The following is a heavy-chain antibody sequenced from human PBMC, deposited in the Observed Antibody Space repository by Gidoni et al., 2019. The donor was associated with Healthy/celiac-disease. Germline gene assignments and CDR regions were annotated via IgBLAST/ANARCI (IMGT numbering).Heavy chain of an antibody. CDR1: GFPFRSYS. D-gene: IGHD3-22*01. CDR3: ARGLIGIVVVSRFDY. CDR2: SSSSSSYI. Sequence: EVQLVESGGGLVKPGGSLRLSCAASGFPFRSYSMNWVRQAPGKGLEWVSSSSSSSSYIYYADSVKGRFTISRDNAKNSLYLQMNSLRAEDTAVYYCARGLIGIVVVSRFDYWGQGTLVTVSS. V-gene: IGHV3-21*01. J-gene: IGHJ4*02.